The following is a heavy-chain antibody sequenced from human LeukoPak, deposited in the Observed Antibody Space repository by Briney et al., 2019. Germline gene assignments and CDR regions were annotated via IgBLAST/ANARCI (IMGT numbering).Heavy chain of an antibody. J-gene: IGHJ4*02. CDR1: GFTFGAFW. CDR2: MKGDGSLI. Sequence: SGGSLRLSCAASGFTFGAFWMSWVRQAPGRGLQWVASMKGDGSLIYYLDSVKGRFTISRDNAKNSLYLQMNSLRAEDTAVYYCARDLREYPGEVYWGQGTLVTVSS. CDR3: ARDLREYPGEVY. D-gene: IGHD2/OR15-2a*01. V-gene: IGHV3-7*01.